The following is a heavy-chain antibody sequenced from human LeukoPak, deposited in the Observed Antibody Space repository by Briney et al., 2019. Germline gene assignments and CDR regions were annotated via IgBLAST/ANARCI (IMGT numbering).Heavy chain of an antibody. CDR1: GGTFISYA. Sequence: GASVKVSCKASGGTFISYAISWVGQAPGQGLEWMGGIIPIFGTANYAQKFQGRVTITADESTSTAYMELSSLRSEDTAVYYCARDVSMIAAAGTSIGYWGQGTLVTVSS. D-gene: IGHD6-13*01. V-gene: IGHV1-69*13. CDR2: IIPIFGTA. CDR3: ARDVSMIAAAGTSIGY. J-gene: IGHJ4*02.